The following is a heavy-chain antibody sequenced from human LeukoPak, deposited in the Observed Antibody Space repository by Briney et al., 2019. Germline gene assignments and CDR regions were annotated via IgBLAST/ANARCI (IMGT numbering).Heavy chain of an antibody. CDR1: GYTFSAYW. J-gene: IGHJ4*02. D-gene: IGHD6-6*01. CDR2: IYPDDSET. CDR3: ARHEGSSSYRETNFDY. V-gene: IGHV5-51*01. Sequence: GESLKISCKGSGYTFSAYWIGWVRQMPGKGLEWMGIIYPDDSETKYSPSFQGQVTISADKSISTAYLQWSSLKASDTAMYYCARHEGSSSYRETNFDYWGQGTLVTVSS.